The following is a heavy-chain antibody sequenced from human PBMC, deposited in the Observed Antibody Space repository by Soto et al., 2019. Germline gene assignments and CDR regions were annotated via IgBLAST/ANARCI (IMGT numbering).Heavy chain of an antibody. CDR3: THVYAAMVAPTSPHHYYNAFAV. D-gene: IGHD5-18*01. J-gene: IGHJ6*02. V-gene: IGHV2-5*02. CDR2: IYWDDDK. CDR1: GFSLSTTGVG. Sequence: QITLKESGPALVKATQTLTLTCTVSGFSLSTTGVGVAWIRQPPRKALEWLALIYWDDDKRYSPSLESRLTIAKDTSKHQVVLTVTNMDPMDTATYYCTHVYAAMVAPTSPHHYYNAFAVWGQGATVTVSS.